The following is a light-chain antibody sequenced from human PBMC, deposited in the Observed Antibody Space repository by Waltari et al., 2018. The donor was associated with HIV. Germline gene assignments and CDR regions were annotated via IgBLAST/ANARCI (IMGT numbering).Light chain of an antibody. J-gene: IGLJ1*01. CDR3: QVWDNSSDHPGV. V-gene: IGLV3-21*04. CDR2: DDS. CDR1: NIGSKV. Sequence: YVLTQPPSVSVAPGETARISCGADNIGSKVVHWSQQKPGQAPVLVIYDDSDRASGIPDRFSGSKSDNTATLTSSRVEDGDEADYYCQVWDNSSDHPGVFGTGTEVTVL.